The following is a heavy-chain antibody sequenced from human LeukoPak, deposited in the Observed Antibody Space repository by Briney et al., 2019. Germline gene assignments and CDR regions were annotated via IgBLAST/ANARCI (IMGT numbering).Heavy chain of an antibody. CDR3: ATVPCYYDSSGYQGYFQH. J-gene: IGHJ1*01. D-gene: IGHD3-22*01. CDR2: FDPEDGET. Sequence: VASVKVSCKVSGYTLTELSIHWVRQAPGKGLEWMGGFDPEDGETIYAQRFQGRVTMTEDTSTDTAYMELSSLRSEDAAVYYCATVPCYYDSSGYQGYFQHWGQGTLVTVSS. CDR1: GYTLTELS. V-gene: IGHV1-24*01.